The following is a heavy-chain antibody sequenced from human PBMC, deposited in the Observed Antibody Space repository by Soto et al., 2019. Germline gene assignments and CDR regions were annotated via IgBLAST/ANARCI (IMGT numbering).Heavy chain of an antibody. CDR3: ARFSSRWPDTSLYFFDY. J-gene: IGHJ4*02. CDR1: GFNFSRYS. CDR2: ISGSSSSI. Sequence: EVQLVESGGGLVKPGGSLRLSCAASGFNFSRYSMHWVRQAPGKGLEWVSSISGSSSSIYSADSLKGRFTISRDNAKTSLYLQMKSLRAEDTAVYYCARFSSRWPDTSLYFFDYWGQGTLVTVSS. D-gene: IGHD6-13*01. V-gene: IGHV3-21*06.